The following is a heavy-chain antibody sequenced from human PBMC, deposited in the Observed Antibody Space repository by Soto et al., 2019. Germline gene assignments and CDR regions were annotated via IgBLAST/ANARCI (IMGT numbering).Heavy chain of an antibody. CDR1: GGSISSYY. CDR2: IYYSGST. J-gene: IGHJ5*02. CDR3: ASYAAATYTQFDP. D-gene: IGHD3-10*01. V-gene: IGHV4-59*01. Sequence: SETLSLTCTVSGGSISSYYWSWIRQPPGKGLEWIGYIYYSGSTNYNPSLKSRVTISVDTSKNQFSLKLSSVTAADTAVYYCASYAAATYTQFDPWGQGTLVIVSS.